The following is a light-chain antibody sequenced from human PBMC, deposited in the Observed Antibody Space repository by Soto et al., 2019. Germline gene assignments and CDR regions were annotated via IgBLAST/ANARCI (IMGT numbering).Light chain of an antibody. V-gene: IGKV4-1*01. CDR1: QSVLYTSNNKNY. CDR2: WAS. J-gene: IGKJ2*01. CDR3: QQYYTAPYT. Sequence: DIVMTQSPDSLAVSLGERATINCKSSQSVLYTSNNKNYLAWFQQKPVQPPNLLIYWASTRESGVPDRFSGSGSGTDFTLTISSLQAEDVAVYYCQQYYTAPYTFGQGTKPEIK.